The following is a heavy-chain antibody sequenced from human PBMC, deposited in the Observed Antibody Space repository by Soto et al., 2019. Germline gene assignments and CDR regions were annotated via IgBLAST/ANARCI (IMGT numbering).Heavy chain of an antibody. V-gene: IGHV1-69*13. D-gene: IGHD3-3*01. CDR3: ARTPHYDFWSGYTKQGFWFDP. CDR2: IIPIFGTA. Sequence: SVKVSCKASGGTFSSYAISWVRQAPGQGLEWMGGIIPIFGTANYAQKFQGRVTITADESTSTAYMELSSLRSEDTAVYYCARTPHYDFWSGYTKQGFWFDPWGQGTLVTVSS. CDR1: GGTFSSYA. J-gene: IGHJ5*02.